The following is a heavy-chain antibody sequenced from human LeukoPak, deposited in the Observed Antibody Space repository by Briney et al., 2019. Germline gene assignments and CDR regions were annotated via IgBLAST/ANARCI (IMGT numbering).Heavy chain of an antibody. V-gene: IGHV1-2*02. CDR1: GYTFSGYY. D-gene: IGHD6-19*01. Sequence: ASVKVSCKASGYTFSGYYMHWVRQAPGQGLEWMGWINPSSGGTNYAQKFQGRVTMTRDTSISTAYMELSSLRSGDTAIYYCARDSSSGWDSFDNWGQGTLVTVSS. CDR2: INPSSGGT. CDR3: ARDSSSGWDSFDN. J-gene: IGHJ4*02.